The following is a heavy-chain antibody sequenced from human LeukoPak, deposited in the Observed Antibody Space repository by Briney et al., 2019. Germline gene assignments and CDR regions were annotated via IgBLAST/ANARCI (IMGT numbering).Heavy chain of an antibody. J-gene: IGHJ4*02. D-gene: IGHD2-2*01. Sequence: PSETLSLTCTVSGGSISSYYWSWIRQPPGKGLEWIGYIYYSGSTNYNPSLKSRVTISVDTSKNQFSLKLSSVTAAVTAVYYCARHSGSSPTLDYWGQGTLVSVSS. CDR2: IYYSGST. CDR3: ARHSGSSPTLDY. CDR1: GGSISSYY. V-gene: IGHV4-59*08.